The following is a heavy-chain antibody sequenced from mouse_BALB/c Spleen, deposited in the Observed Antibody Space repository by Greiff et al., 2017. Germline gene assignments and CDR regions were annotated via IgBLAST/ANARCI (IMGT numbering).Heavy chain of an antibody. Sequence: VQLQQSGTVLARPGASVKMSCKASGYTFTSYWMPWVKQRPGQGLEWIGAIYPGNSDTSYNQKFKGKAKLTAVTSTSTAYMELSSLTNEDSAVYYCTRGAYYGNYYFDYWGQGTTLTVSS. CDR2: IYPGNSDT. CDR1: GYTFTSYW. D-gene: IGHD2-10*01. J-gene: IGHJ2*01. V-gene: IGHV1-5*01. CDR3: TRGAYYGNYYFDY.